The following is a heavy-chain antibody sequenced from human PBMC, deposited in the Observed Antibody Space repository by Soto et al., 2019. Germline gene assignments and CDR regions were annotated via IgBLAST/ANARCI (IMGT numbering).Heavy chain of an antibody. CDR1: GGTFSSYT. CDR3: WLQLWYFDL. Sequence: QVQLVQSGAEVKKPGSSVTVSCKASGGTFSSYTISWVRQAPGQGLEWMGGIIPIFGTANYAQKFQGRVTITADASTSTAYMELSSLRSDDTAGNHRWLQLWYFDLWGRGTLVTVSS. CDR2: IIPIFGTA. J-gene: IGHJ2*01. D-gene: IGHD5-12*01. V-gene: IGHV1-69*12.